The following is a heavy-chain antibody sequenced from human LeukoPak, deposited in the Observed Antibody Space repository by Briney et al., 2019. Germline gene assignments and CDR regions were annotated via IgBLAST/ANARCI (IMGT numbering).Heavy chain of an antibody. V-gene: IGHV4-34*01. CDR2: INHSGST. J-gene: IGHJ4*02. Sequence: PSETLSLTCAVYGGSFSGYYWSWIRQPPGKGLEWIGEINHSGSTYYNPSLESRVTISVDTSKNQFSLKLNSMTAADTAVYYCARHFDFWGQGTLVTVSS. CDR3: ARHFDF. CDR1: GGSFSGYY.